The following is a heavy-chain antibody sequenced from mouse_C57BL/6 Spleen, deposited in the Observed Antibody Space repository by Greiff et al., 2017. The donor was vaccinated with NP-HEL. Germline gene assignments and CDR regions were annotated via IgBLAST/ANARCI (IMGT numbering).Heavy chain of an antibody. J-gene: IGHJ3*01. D-gene: IGHD1-1*01. CDR2: INPGSGGT. Sequence: VQLQQSGAELVRPGTSVKVSCKAPGYAFTNYLIEWVKQRPGQGLEWIGVINPGSGGTNYNEKFKGKETLTAAKSSSTAYMQLSSLTSEDSAVYFCARSGYYGSSPGWFAYWGQGTLVTVSA. V-gene: IGHV1-54*01. CDR3: ARSGYYGSSPGWFAY. CDR1: GYAFTNYL.